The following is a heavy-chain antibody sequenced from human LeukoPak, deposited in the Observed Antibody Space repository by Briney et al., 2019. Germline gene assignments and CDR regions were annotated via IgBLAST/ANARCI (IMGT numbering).Heavy chain of an antibody. CDR2: INPNSGGT. J-gene: IGHJ4*02. Sequence: ASVKVSCKASGYTFTGYYMHWVRQAPGQGLEWMGRINPNSGGTNYAQKFQGRVTMTRDTSISTAYMELSRLRSDDTAVYYCARVNYYDSSGLEINYFDYWGQGTLVTVSS. V-gene: IGHV1-2*06. D-gene: IGHD3-22*01. CDR1: GYTFTGYY. CDR3: ARVNYYDSSGLEINYFDY.